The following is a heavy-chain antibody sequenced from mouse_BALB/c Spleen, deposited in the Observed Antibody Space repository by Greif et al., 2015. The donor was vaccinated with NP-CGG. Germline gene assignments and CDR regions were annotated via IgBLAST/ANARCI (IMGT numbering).Heavy chain of an antibody. CDR1: GYTFTSYW. V-gene: IGHV1-7*01. CDR3: ARRGDYDGFDY. CDR2: INPSTGYT. J-gene: IGHJ2*01. D-gene: IGHD2-4*01. Sequence: VQLQQSGAELAKPGASVKMSCKASGYTFTSYWMHWVKQRPGQGLEWIGYINPSTGYTEYNQKFKDKATLTADKSSSTAYMQPSSLTSEDSAVYYCARRGDYDGFDYWGQGTTLTVSS.